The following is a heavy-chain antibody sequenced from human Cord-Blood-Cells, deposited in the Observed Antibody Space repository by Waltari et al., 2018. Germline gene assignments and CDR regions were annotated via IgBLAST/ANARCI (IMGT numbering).Heavy chain of an antibody. CDR2: INHSGST. V-gene: IGHV4-34*01. D-gene: IGHD2-21*01. Sequence: QAQLQQWGAGLLKPSETLSLTCAVYGGSLSGYYWSWIRQPPGKGLEWIVEINHSGSTSYNPSLNSRFSISVDTSKNQYSLRLGSVTAAGTAVYYCARAKCGGDCYYAEYFQHWGQGTLVTVSS. CDR1: GGSLSGYY. CDR3: ARAKCGGDCYYAEYFQH. J-gene: IGHJ1*01.